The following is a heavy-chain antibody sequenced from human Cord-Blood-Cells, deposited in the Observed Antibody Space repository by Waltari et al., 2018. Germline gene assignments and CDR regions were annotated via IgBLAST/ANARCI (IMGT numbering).Heavy chain of an antibody. V-gene: IGHV4-34*01. Sequence: QVQLQQWGAGLLKPSEPLSLTCAVYGGSFSGYYWSYIRQPPGKGLEWIGEINPSGSTNYNPSLKSRVTISVDTSKNQFSLKLSSVTAADTAVYYCARGLNPGVYFDYWGQGTLVTVSS. D-gene: IGHD7-27*01. J-gene: IGHJ4*02. CDR1: GGSFSGYY. CDR3: ARGLNPGVYFDY. CDR2: INPSGST.